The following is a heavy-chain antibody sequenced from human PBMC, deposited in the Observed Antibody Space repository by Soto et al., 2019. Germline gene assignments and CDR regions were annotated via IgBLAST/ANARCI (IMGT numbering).Heavy chain of an antibody. J-gene: IGHJ6*02. D-gene: IGHD2-2*02. V-gene: IGHV3-7*01. Sequence: LRLSCAASGFTFSSYWMSWVRQAPGNGLEWVANIKQDGSEKYYVDSVKGRFTISRDNAKNSLYLQMNSLRAEDTAVYYCAREGCSSTSCYTSYYYYGMDVWGQGTTVTVSS. CDR2: IKQDGSEK. CDR3: AREGCSSTSCYTSYYYYGMDV. CDR1: GFTFSSYW.